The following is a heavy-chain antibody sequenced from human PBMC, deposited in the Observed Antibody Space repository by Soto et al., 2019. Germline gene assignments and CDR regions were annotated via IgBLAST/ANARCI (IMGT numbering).Heavy chain of an antibody. Sequence: AASVKVSCKASGGTFSSYAISWVRQAPGQGLEWMGGIIPIFGTANYAQKFQGRVTITADESTSTAYMELSSLRSEDTAVYYCARSAIAAAGTGLVGYWGQGTLVTVSS. CDR2: IIPIFGTA. J-gene: IGHJ4*02. CDR3: ARSAIAAAGTGLVGY. V-gene: IGHV1-69*13. CDR1: GGTFSSYA. D-gene: IGHD6-13*01.